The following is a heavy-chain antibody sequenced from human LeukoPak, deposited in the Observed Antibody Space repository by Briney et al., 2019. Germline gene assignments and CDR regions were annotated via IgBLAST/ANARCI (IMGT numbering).Heavy chain of an antibody. CDR1: GFTFSDSY. Sequence: GRSLRLSCAASGFTFSDSYMTWVRQAPGKGVEWVAYISGSGHDINYSDSVKGRFTISRDNSKNTLYLQMNSLRAEDTAVYYCAKEAVAGTTGDYWGQGTLVTVSS. D-gene: IGHD6-19*01. CDR3: AKEAVAGTTGDY. CDR2: ISGSGHDI. J-gene: IGHJ4*02. V-gene: IGHV3-11*05.